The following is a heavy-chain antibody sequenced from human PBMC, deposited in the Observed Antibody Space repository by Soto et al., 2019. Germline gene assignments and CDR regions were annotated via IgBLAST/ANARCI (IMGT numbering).Heavy chain of an antibody. J-gene: IGHJ4*02. V-gene: IGHV1-69*06. D-gene: IGHD2-15*01. CDR1: GGTFSSYA. Sequence: QVQLVQSGAEVKKPGSSVKVSCKASGGTFSSYAISWVRQAPGQGLKWMGGIIPIFGTANYAQKFQGRVTITADKATSTAYMELSSLRSEDTDVYYCARGRYCSGGSCSDFDYWGQGTLVTVSS. CDR3: ARGRYCSGGSCSDFDY. CDR2: IIPIFGTA.